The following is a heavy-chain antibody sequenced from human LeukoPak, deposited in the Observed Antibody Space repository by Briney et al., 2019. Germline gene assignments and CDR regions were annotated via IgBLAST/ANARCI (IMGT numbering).Heavy chain of an antibody. Sequence: SGGSLRLSCAASGFTFSNYAMSWVRQAPGKGLEWVSTISGSGVSTYYVDSVKGRFTVSRDNSKNTLYLQLNSLRAEDTAVYYCAKGTNNYDYWGQGTPVAVSS. V-gene: IGHV3-23*01. CDR3: AKGTNNYDY. CDR1: GFTFSNYA. D-gene: IGHD2-2*01. J-gene: IGHJ4*02. CDR2: ISGSGVST.